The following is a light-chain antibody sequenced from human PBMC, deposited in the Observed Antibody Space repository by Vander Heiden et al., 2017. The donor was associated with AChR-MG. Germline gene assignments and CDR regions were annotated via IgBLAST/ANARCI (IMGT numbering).Light chain of an antibody. V-gene: IGLV2-23*01. CDR2: EGS. J-gene: IGLJ3*02. CDR1: SSDVGSYNV. Sequence: QSALTQPASVSGSPGQSITISCTGTSSDVGSYNVVSWYQQHPGKAPKLMIYEGSKRPSGVSNRFSGSKSGNTASLTISGLQAEDEADYFCCSSAGTYTRVFGGGTKLTVL. CDR3: CSSAGTYTRV.